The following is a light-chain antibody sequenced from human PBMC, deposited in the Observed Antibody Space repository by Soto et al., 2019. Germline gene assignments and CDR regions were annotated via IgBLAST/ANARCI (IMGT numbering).Light chain of an antibody. CDR1: QSVSSY. V-gene: IGKV3-11*01. CDR2: DAS. Sequence: EIVLTQSPATLSLSPGESATLSCRASQSVSSYLAWYQQKPGQAPRLLIYDASNRATGIPARFSGSGSGTDFTLTISSLEPEDFAVYYCQQRSNWPPRFTFGGGTKVEIK. CDR3: QQRSNWPPRFT. J-gene: IGKJ4*01.